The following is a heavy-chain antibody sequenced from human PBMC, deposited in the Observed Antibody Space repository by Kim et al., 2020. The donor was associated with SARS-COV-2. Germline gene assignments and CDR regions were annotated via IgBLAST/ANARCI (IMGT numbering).Heavy chain of an antibody. V-gene: IGHV3-64D*06. CDR3: VKDRGSYIVAFDI. D-gene: IGHD1-26*01. CDR1: GFTFSSYA. Sequence: GGSLRLSCSASGFTFSSYAMHWVRQAPGKGLEYVSAISSNGGSTYYADSVKGRFTISRDNSKNTLYLQMSSLRAEDTAVYYCVKDRGSYIVAFDIWGQGTMVTVSS. J-gene: IGHJ3*02. CDR2: ISSNGGST.